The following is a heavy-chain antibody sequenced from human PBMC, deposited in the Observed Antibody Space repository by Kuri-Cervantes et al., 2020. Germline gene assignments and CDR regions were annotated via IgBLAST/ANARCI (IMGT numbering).Heavy chain of an antibody. CDR2: IIPIFGTA. D-gene: IGHD6-19*01. J-gene: IGHJ4*02. V-gene: IGHV1-69*13. CDR1: GYTFTSYA. CDR3: ARGGSSGCLDY. Sequence: SVKVSCKASGYTFTSYAMHWVRQAPGQGLEWMGGIIPIFGTANYAQKFQGRVTITADESTSTAYMELSSLRSEDTAVYYCARGGSSGCLDYWGQGTLVTVSS.